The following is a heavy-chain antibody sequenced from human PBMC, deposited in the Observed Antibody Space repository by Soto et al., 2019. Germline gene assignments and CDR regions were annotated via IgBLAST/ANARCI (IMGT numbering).Heavy chain of an antibody. CDR3: ARSSQYSYDSSEGNFDS. V-gene: IGHV4-39*07. Sequence: SETLSLTCTVSGGSISSSSYYWGWIRQPPEKGLEWIGRMYNSGSTYYNPSLKSRVTISVDKSKNQFSLKLSSVTAADTAVNYCARSSQYSYDSSEGNFDSWGRGTLVTVSS. D-gene: IGHD3-22*01. CDR1: GGSISSSSYY. CDR2: MYNSGST. J-gene: IGHJ4*02.